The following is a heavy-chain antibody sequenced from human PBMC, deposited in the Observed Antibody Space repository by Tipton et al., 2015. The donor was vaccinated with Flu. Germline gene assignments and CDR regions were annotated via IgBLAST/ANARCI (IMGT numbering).Heavy chain of an antibody. CDR1: GGSISSSSYY. CDR3: ATIYAGYDHGYYYAVDV. D-gene: IGHD5-12*01. J-gene: IGHJ6*02. V-gene: IGHV4-39*07. Sequence: TLSLTCIVSGGSISSSSYYWGWIRQPPGKGLEWIASGYYSGTTYYNPSLKSRLTISLDTSKNRFSLKMNSVTAADTALYYCATIYAGYDHGYYYAVDVWGQGTMVTVSS. CDR2: GYYSGTT.